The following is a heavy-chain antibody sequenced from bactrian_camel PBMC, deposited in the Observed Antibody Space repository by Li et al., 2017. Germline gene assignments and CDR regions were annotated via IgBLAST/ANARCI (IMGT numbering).Heavy chain of an antibody. Sequence: HVQLVESGGGLVQPGGSLRLSCAASGFTFDDYDMGWIRQAPGKGLEWVSSIYSDGRVTYYADSGKGRFTISVDNDKNTLFLQLNSLKPEDTAMYYCTKSLNYNMDNWGKGTQVTVS. J-gene: IGHJ7*01. CDR1: GFTFDDYD. CDR2: IYSDGRVT. V-gene: IGHV3S7*01.